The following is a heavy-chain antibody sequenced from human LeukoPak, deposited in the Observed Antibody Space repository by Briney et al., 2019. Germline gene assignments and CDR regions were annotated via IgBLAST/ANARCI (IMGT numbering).Heavy chain of an antibody. V-gene: IGHV1-2*02. CDR1: GYIFTDYY. Sequence: ASVKASCKASGYIFTDYYMHWVRQAPGQGLEWMGWINPNSGGTNYAQKFQGRVTMTRDTSISTAYMDLSRLTSDDTAVYYCARDRGRISDYYGSGRSLHYYMDVCGKGTTVTVSS. D-gene: IGHD3-10*01. CDR2: INPNSGGT. J-gene: IGHJ6*03. CDR3: ARDRGRISDYYGSGRSLHYYMDV.